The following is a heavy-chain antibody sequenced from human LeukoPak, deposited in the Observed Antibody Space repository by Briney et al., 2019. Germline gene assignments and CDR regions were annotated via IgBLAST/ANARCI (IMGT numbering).Heavy chain of an antibody. V-gene: IGHV4-59*01. D-gene: IGHD3-10*01. J-gene: IGHJ4*02. Sequence: PSETLSLTCTVSGGSISSYYWSWIRQPPGKGLEWIGYIYYSGSTNYNPSLKSRVTISVDTSKNQFSLKLSSVTAADTAVYYCARMYYYGSGSDYRGQGTLVTVSS. CDR2: IYYSGST. CDR1: GGSISSYY. CDR3: ARMYYYGSGSDY.